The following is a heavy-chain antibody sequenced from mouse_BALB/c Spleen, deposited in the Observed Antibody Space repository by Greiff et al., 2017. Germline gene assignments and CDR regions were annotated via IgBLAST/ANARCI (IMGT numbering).Heavy chain of an antibody. J-gene: IGHJ2*01. D-gene: IGHD2-12*01. CDR3: TRVTFDY. Sequence: EVKLVESGGGLVQPGGSMKLSCVASGFTFSNYWMNWVRQSPEKGLEWVAEIRLKSNNYATHYAESVKGRFTISRDDSKSSVYLQMNNLRAEDTGIYYCTRVTFDYWGQGTTLTVSS. CDR2: IRLKSNNYAT. V-gene: IGHV6-6*02. CDR1: GFTFSNYW.